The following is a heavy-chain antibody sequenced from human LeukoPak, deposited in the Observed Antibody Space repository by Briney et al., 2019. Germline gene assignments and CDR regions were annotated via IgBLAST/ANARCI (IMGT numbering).Heavy chain of an antibody. V-gene: IGHV3-53*01. CDR2: IYSGGST. CDR3: ARDSASGWYHAY. CDR1: GFTVSSSY. D-gene: IGHD6-19*01. Sequence: GGSLRLSCAASGFTVSSSYMSWVRQAPGKGLEWVSVIYSGGSTYYADSVKGRFTISRDNSKNTLYLQMNGLRAEDTAVYYCARDSASGWYHAYWGQGTLVTVSS. J-gene: IGHJ4*02.